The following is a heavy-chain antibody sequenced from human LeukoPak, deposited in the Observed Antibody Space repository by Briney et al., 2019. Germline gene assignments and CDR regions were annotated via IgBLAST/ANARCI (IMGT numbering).Heavy chain of an antibody. V-gene: IGHV3-23*01. CDR1: GFTFSSYA. CDR3: AKDRYYYDSSVSLDY. J-gene: IGHJ4*02. Sequence: GGSLRLSCAASGFTFSSYAMSWVRQAPGKGLEWVSAISGSGGSTYYADSVKGRFTISRDNSKNTLYLQMNSLRAEDTAVYYCAKDRYYYDSSVSLDYWGQGTLVTVPS. D-gene: IGHD3-22*01. CDR2: ISGSGGST.